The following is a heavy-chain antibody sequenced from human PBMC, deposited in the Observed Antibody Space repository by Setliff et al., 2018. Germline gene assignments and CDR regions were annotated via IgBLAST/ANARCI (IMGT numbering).Heavy chain of an antibody. D-gene: IGHD3-3*01. CDR3: ARGKTFFGAFIRAFDI. J-gene: IGHJ3*02. V-gene: IGHV4-59*11. CDR2: IYYSGNT. CDR1: GGSIDSHY. Sequence: SETLSLTCSVSGGSIDSHYWSWIRRPPGKGLEWIGSIYYSGNTNYNPSLKSRVTISIVTSKNQFSLKLSSVTAADTAVYHCARGKTFFGAFIRAFDIWGQGRMVTVSS.